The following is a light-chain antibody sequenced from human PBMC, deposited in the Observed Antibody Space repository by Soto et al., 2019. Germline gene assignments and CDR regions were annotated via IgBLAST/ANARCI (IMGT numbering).Light chain of an antibody. Sequence: EIVMTPSPATLSVSPGERVTLSCRASQSVSNNLVRYQQKPGQAPRLLMYGSSIRATGIPARFSGSGSGTEFTLTISSLQSEDFAVYYCQQHNNWPPITFGQGTRLEIK. CDR2: GSS. J-gene: IGKJ5*01. CDR1: QSVSNN. V-gene: IGKV3-15*01. CDR3: QQHNNWPPIT.